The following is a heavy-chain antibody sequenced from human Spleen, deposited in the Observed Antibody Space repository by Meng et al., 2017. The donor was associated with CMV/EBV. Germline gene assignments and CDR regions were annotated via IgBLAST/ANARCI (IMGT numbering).Heavy chain of an antibody. J-gene: IGHJ5*02. CDR3: AKEGIFGVVIRGWFDP. D-gene: IGHD3-3*01. V-gene: IGHV3-23*01. CDR2: ISGSGGST. Sequence: GGSLRLSCAASGFTFSSYAMSWVRQAPGKGLEWVSAISGSGGSTYYADSVKGRFTISRDNSKNTLYLQMNSLRAEDTAVYYCAKEGIFGVVIRGWFDPWGQGTLVTVSS. CDR1: GFTFSSYA.